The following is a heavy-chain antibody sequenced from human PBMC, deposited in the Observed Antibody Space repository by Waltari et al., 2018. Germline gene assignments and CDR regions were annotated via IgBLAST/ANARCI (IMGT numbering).Heavy chain of an antibody. Sequence: QVQLVESGGGVVQPGRSLRLSCAASGFTFSSYGMHWVRQAPGKGLEWVAVISYDGSNKYYADSVKGRFTISRDNSKNTLYLQMNSLRAEDTAVYYCAKEGDSSGLYYYYYMDVWGKGTTVTVSS. CDR3: AKEGDSSGLYYYYYMDV. CDR2: ISYDGSNK. CDR1: GFTFSSYG. J-gene: IGHJ6*03. D-gene: IGHD3-22*01. V-gene: IGHV3-30*18.